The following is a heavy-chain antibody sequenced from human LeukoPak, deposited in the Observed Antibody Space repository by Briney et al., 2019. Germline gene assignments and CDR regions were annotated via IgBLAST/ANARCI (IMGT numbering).Heavy chain of an antibody. CDR2: IYTSGST. CDR3: ALERAESGNWFDP. D-gene: IGHD3-3*01. V-gene: IGHV4-4*07. J-gene: IGHJ5*02. Sequence: PSETLSLTCTVSGGSISSYYWSWIRQPAGKGLEWIGRIYTSGSTNYNPPLKSRVTMSVDTSKNQFSLKLSSVTAADTAVYYCALERAESGNWFDPWGQGTLVTVSS. CDR1: GGSISSYY.